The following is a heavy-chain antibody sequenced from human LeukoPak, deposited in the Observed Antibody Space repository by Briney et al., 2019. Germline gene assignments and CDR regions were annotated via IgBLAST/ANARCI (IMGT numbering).Heavy chain of an antibody. J-gene: IGHJ4*02. D-gene: IGHD3-10*01. CDR1: GYTFTGYY. V-gene: IGHV1-2*02. Sequence: ASVTVSCKASGYTFTGYYMHWVRQAPGQGLEWMGWINPNSGDTNYAQKFQGRVTMTRDTSITTAYMELSRLRSDDTAVYYCARAYYYGSGTNDFWGQGTLVTVSS. CDR3: ARAYYYGSGTNDF. CDR2: INPNSGDT.